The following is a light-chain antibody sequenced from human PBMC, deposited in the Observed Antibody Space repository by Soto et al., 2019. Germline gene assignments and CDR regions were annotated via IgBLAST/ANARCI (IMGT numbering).Light chain of an antibody. CDR2: GGS. CDR3: QQSYSLPRT. J-gene: IGKJ1*01. CDR1: QSIATS. Sequence: DVQLTQYPSSLSASIGDTVSISCRSSQSIATSVNWYQQKTGKPPALLIYGGSALQIGVPHRFGASGPGTDFTLTITSLQPEDFAIYYCQQSYSLPRTFGQGTKVDIK. V-gene: IGKV1-39*01.